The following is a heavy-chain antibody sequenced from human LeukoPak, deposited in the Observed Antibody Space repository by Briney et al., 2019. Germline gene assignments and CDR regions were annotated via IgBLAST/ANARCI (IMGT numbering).Heavy chain of an antibody. V-gene: IGHV3-30*18. CDR2: ISYDGSNK. CDR1: GFTFSSYG. D-gene: IGHD6-19*01. CDR3: AKARSSGWYSSDY. Sequence: GGSLRLSCAASGFTFSSYGMHWVRQAPGKGLEWVAVISYDGSNKYYADSVKGRFTISRDNSKNTLYLQMNSLRAEDTAVYYCAKARSSGWYSSDYWGQGTLVTVSS. J-gene: IGHJ4*02.